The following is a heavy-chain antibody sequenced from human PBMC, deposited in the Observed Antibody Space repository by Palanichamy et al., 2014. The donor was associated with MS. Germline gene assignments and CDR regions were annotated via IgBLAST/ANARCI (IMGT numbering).Heavy chain of an antibody. CDR2: ISYDGSNK. CDR3: AKDLHNAEGDY. D-gene: IGHD1-14*01. J-gene: IGHJ4*02. CDR1: GFTFSSYG. V-gene: IGHV3-30*18. Sequence: QVQLVEVWGRRGPSLGRSLRLSCAASGFTFSSYGMHWVRQAPGKGLEWVAVISYDGSNKYYADSVKGRFTISRDNSKNTLYLQMNSLRAEDTAVYYCAKDLHNAEGDYWGQGTLVTVSS.